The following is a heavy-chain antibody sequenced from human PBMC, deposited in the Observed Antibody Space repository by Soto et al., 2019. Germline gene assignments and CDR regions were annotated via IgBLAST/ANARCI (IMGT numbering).Heavy chain of an antibody. J-gene: IGHJ3*02. CDR3: ARDTGVAGSPDAFDI. CDR2: IYSGGST. V-gene: IGHV3-53*01. CDR1: GFTVSSNY. D-gene: IGHD6-19*01. Sequence: EVQLVESGGGLIQPGGSLRLSCAASGFTVSSNYMSWVRQAPGQGLEWVSVIYSGGSTYYADSVKGRFTISRDNSKNTLYLQMNSLRAEDTAVYYCARDTGVAGSPDAFDIWGQGTMVTVSS.